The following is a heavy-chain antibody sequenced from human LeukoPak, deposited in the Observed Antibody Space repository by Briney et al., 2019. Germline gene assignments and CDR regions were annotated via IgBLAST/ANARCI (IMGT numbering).Heavy chain of an antibody. CDR3: ARPRPDYYYGMDV. J-gene: IGHJ6*02. V-gene: IGHV4-59*08. CDR2: IDDRGST. CDR1: GGPISSYY. Sequence: SEPLSLTCIVSGGPISSYYWSCLRQPPGKGLEWIGYIDDRGSTNYNPTLRSRVTISVATSKNQFSLKLSSVTAADTAVYYCARPRPDYYYGMDVWGQGATVTVSS.